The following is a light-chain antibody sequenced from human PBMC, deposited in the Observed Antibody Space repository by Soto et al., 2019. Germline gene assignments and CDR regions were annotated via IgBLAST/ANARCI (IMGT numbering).Light chain of an antibody. V-gene: IGKV3-20*01. CDR3: QQYGSWT. J-gene: IGKJ1*01. Sequence: EIVLTQSPGTLSVSPGERATLSCRASQTISSNNLAWYQQKPGQAPSLLIYGTSSRATGIPDRFSGSGSGTDFTLTISRLEPEYSAIYYWQQYGSWTFGQGTKVEI. CDR2: GTS. CDR1: QTISSNN.